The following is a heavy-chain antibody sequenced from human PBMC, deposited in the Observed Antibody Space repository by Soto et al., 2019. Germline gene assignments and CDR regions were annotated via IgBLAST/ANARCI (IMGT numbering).Heavy chain of an antibody. CDR3: ARGVDYFDY. J-gene: IGHJ4*02. Sequence: SETLSLTCTVSGGSISSYYWSWIRQPPGKGLKWIGYIYYSGSTNYNPSLKSRVTISVDTSKNQFSLKLSSVTAADTAVYYCARGVDYFDYWGQGTLVTVSS. V-gene: IGHV4-59*01. CDR1: GGSISSYY. CDR2: IYYSGST.